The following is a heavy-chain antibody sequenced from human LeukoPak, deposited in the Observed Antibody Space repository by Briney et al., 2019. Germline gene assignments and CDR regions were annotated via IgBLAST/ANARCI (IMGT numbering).Heavy chain of an antibody. D-gene: IGHD3-10*01. CDR3: ARPRYYGSGSYLY. V-gene: IGHV4-34*01. Sequence: SVTLSLTCAVYGGSFSGYYWSWIRQPPGKGLEWIGEINHSGSTNYNPSLKSRVTISVDTSKNQFSLKLSSVTAADTAVYYCARPRYYGSGSYLYWDQGTLVTVSS. J-gene: IGHJ4*02. CDR2: INHSGST. CDR1: GGSFSGYY.